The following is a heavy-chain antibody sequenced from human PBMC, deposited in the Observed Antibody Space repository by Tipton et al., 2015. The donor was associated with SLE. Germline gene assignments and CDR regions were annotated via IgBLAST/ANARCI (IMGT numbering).Heavy chain of an antibody. CDR3: ARDRGYYDFWSGPYYYYYMDV. CDR1: GFTFSDYY. V-gene: IGHV3-11*06. D-gene: IGHD3-3*01. Sequence: SLRLSCAASGFTFSDYYLSWIRQAPGKGLEWVSCISSSSSYIYYADSVKGQFTISRDNAKNSLYLQMNSLRAEDTAVYYCARDRGYYDFWSGPYYYYYMDVWGKGTTVTVSS. CDR2: ISSSSSYI. J-gene: IGHJ6*03.